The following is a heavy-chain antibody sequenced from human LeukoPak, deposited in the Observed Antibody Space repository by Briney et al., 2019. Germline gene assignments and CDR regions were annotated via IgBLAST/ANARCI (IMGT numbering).Heavy chain of an antibody. Sequence: KTSETLSLTCTVSGGSISSYYWSWIRQPPGKGLEWIGYIYHNGNTNYNPSLKSRVTMSVDTSKNQFSLKLSSVTAADTAVYYCARHLGDILTGYPNWFDPWGQGTLVTVSS. V-gene: IGHV4-59*08. CDR2: IYHNGNT. CDR3: ARHLGDILTGYPNWFDP. J-gene: IGHJ5*02. D-gene: IGHD3-9*01. CDR1: GGSISSYY.